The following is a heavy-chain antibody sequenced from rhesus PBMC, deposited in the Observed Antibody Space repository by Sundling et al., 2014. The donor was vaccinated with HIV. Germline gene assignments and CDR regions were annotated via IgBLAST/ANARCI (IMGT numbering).Heavy chain of an antibody. J-gene: IGHJ4*01. CDR1: GGSVSNNY. D-gene: IGHD6-25*01. Sequence: QVQLQESGPGLVKPSETLSLTCAVSGGSVSNNYWNWIRQSPGKGLEWIGYVHGGSGNTNHNPSLKSRVTISADTSKNQFSLRLSSVTAADTAVYYCARPHSGSWTFDCWGQGVLVTVSS. CDR2: VHGGSGNT. V-gene: IGHV4-160*01. CDR3: ARPHSGSWTFDC.